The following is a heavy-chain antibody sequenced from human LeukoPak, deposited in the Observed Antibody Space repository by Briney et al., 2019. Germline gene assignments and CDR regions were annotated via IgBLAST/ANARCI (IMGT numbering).Heavy chain of an antibody. V-gene: IGHV3-21*01. J-gene: IGHJ5*02. CDR1: GFTFSSYS. Sequence: GGSLRLSCAASGFTFSSYSMNWVRQAPGKGLEWVSSISSSSSYIYYADSVKGRFTISRDNAKNSLYLQMNSLRAEDTAVYYCARIAAAGTGWFDPWGQGTLSPSPQ. CDR2: ISSSSSYI. D-gene: IGHD6-13*01. CDR3: ARIAAAGTGWFDP.